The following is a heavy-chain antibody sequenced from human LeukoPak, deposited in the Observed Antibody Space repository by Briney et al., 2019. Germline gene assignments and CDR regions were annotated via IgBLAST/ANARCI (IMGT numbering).Heavy chain of an antibody. D-gene: IGHD5-12*01. CDR2: ISYDGSNK. CDR1: GFTFSSYA. V-gene: IGHV3-30*04. J-gene: IGHJ6*02. Sequence: PGGSLRLSCAASGFTFSSYAMHWVRQVPGKGLEWVAVISYDGSNKYYADSVKGRFTISRDNSKNTLYLQMNSLRAEDTAVYYCARDGVATSKEYYYYYGMDVWGQGTTVTVSS. CDR3: ARDGVATSKEYYYYYGMDV.